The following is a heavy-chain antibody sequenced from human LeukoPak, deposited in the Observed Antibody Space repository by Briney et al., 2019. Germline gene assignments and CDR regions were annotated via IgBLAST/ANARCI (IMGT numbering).Heavy chain of an antibody. CDR1: GYTFTDYY. CDR3: ARDERNKAFDI. CDR2: IHPNTGGT. V-gene: IGHV1-2*02. Sequence: ASVKVSCKASGYTFTDYYINWVRQVPGQGLEWMGWIHPNTGGTDYGQKFQGRVTMTRDTSISTAYMELSSLRSDDTAVYYCARDERNKAFDIWGQGTMVTVSS. J-gene: IGHJ3*02.